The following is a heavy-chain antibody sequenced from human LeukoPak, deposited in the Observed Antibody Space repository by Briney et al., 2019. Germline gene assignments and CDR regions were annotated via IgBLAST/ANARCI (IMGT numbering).Heavy chain of an antibody. Sequence: GGSLRLSCAASGFIFRNYAMSWVRQAPGKGLEWVSSISSSSSYIYYTDSVKGRFTISRDNAKNSLYLQMNSLRADDTAIYYCARVSLGAAAGTSRWGQGTLVTVSS. J-gene: IGHJ4*02. D-gene: IGHD6-13*01. CDR1: GFIFRNYA. CDR2: ISSSSSYI. V-gene: IGHV3-21*01. CDR3: ARVSLGAAAGTSR.